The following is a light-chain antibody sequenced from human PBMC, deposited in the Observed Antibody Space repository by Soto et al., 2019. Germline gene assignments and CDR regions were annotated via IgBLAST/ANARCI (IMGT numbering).Light chain of an antibody. CDR2: AAS. CDR3: QHSYSTPVT. Sequence: DIQLTQSPSSLSASVGDRVTITCRASQRISSSLNWYQQKPGQAPKLLIYAASSLQSGVPSRFSRSGSWTDFTLTISSLPPEDLATYYCQHSYSTPVTCGPGTKVDIK. CDR1: QRISSS. V-gene: IGKV1-39*01. J-gene: IGKJ3*01.